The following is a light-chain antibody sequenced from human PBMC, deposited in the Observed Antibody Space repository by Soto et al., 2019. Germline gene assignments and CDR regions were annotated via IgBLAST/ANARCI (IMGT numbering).Light chain of an antibody. CDR3: HSYDSSRSAYLV. V-gene: IGLV1-40*01. CDR1: SSNIGAGYD. J-gene: IGLJ2*01. Sequence: QSVLTQPPSVSGAPGQRVTISCTGCSSNIGAGYDVHWYQQLPGTAPKLLIYGNSNRPSGVPDRFSGSKSGTSASLAITGLQAEDEADYYCHSYDSSRSAYLVFGGGTKLTVL. CDR2: GNS.